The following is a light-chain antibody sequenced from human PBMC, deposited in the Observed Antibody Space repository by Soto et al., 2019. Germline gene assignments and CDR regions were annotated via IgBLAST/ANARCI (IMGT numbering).Light chain of an antibody. CDR2: EVT. Sequence: QSVRTQPPSASGSPGQSVTISCTGASSDVGGYNYVSWYQQHPGKAPKLMIYEVTKRPSGVPGRFSGSKSGNTASLTVSGLQAYDEADYFCSTDAGSNTLRVVGTGTKDTVL. CDR3: STDAGSNTLRV. J-gene: IGLJ1*01. V-gene: IGLV2-8*01. CDR1: SSDVGGYNY.